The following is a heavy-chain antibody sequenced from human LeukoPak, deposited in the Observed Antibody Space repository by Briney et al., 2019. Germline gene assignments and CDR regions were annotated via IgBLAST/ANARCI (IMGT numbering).Heavy chain of an antibody. V-gene: IGHV1-18*04. Sequence: GASVKVSCKASGYTFSSYAISWVRQAPGQGLEWMGWISAYNDNTNYAQKLQGRVTMTTDTSTSTAYMELRRLRSDDTAVYYCARVRYYYGSGMGSTIDYWGQGTLVTVSS. J-gene: IGHJ4*02. D-gene: IGHD3-10*01. CDR1: GYTFSSYA. CDR3: ARVRYYYGSGMGSTIDY. CDR2: ISAYNDNT.